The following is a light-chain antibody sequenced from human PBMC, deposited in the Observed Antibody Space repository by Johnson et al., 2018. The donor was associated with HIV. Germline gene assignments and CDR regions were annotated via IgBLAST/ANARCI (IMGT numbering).Light chain of an antibody. J-gene: IGLJ1*01. CDR2: ENN. CDR1: SSNIGNNY. CDR3: GTWDASLSANV. Sequence: QSVLTQPPSVSAAPGQKVTISCSGSSSNIGNNYVSWYQQLPGTAPKLLIYENNKRPSGIPDRFSGSKSATSATLGITGLQTGDEADYYCGTWDASLSANVFGPGTKVT. V-gene: IGLV1-51*02.